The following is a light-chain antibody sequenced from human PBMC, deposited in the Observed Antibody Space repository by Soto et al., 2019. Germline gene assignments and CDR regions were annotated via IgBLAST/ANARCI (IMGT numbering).Light chain of an antibody. CDR2: HNT. CDR1: TSNLGNNN. V-gene: IGLV1-47*02. CDR3: QSYDSSLSGSEVV. Sequence: QSVLTQPPSASATPGQRVTISCYGSTSNLGNNNAYWYRHVPGTAPQLLIHHNTLRPSWVPDRFSGSKSGTSASLAISGLQSDDEFDYYCQSYDSSLSGSEVVFGGGTKLTVL. J-gene: IGLJ2*01.